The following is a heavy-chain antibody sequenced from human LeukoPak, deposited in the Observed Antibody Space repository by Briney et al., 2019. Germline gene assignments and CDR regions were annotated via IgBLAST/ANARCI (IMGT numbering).Heavy chain of an antibody. CDR2: INHSGST. V-gene: IGHV4-34*01. CDR1: GGSFSGYY. J-gene: IGHJ5*02. D-gene: IGHD1-26*01. CDR3: ARERSGSYYPS. Sequence: MPSETLSLTCAVYGGSFSGYYWSCIRQPPGKGLEWVGEINHSGSTNYNPSLKSRVTISVDTSKNQFSLKLSPVTAADTAVYYCARERSGSYYPSWGQGTLVTVSS.